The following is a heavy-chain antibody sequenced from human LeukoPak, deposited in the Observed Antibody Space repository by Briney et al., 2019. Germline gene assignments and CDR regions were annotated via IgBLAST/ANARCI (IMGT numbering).Heavy chain of an antibody. Sequence: GASVKVSCKASGGTFSSYAISWVRQAPGQGLEWMGGIIPIFGTANYAQKFQGRVTITADESTSTAYMELSSLRSEDTAVYYCALSHYYYDSSGYPRWDWFDPWGQEPWSPSPQ. D-gene: IGHD3-22*01. CDR2: IIPIFGTA. CDR1: GGTFSSYA. CDR3: ALSHYYYDSSGYPRWDWFDP. J-gene: IGHJ5*02. V-gene: IGHV1-69*13.